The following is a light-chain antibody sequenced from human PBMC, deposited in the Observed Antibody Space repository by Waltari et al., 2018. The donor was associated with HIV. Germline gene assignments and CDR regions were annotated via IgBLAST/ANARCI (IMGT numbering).Light chain of an antibody. CDR1: RPNIGAGYD. J-gene: IGLJ3*02. CDR2: GNV. V-gene: IGLV1-40*01. Sequence: QSVLTQPPSVSGAPGQRVTISCTGSRPNIGAGYDVHWYQQFPGSAPKLLINGNVNRPSGVPDRFSDSKSGTSASLAITGLQAEDEADYYCQSYDSSLSGSVFGGGTKLTVL. CDR3: QSYDSSLSGSV.